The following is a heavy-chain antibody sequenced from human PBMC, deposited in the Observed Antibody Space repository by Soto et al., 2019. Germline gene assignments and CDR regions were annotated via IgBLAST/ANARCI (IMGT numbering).Heavy chain of an antibody. D-gene: IGHD6-13*01. V-gene: IGHV4-30-4*01. J-gene: IGHJ4*02. CDR1: GGSISSGDCY. CDR2: IYYSGST. Sequence: SETRSLTCTVSGGSISSGDCYWSWIRQPPGKGLEWIGYIYYSGSTYYNPSLKSRVTISVDTSKNQFSLKLSSVTAADTAVYYCAREIAAAGTGDYWGQGTLVTVSS. CDR3: AREIAAAGTGDY.